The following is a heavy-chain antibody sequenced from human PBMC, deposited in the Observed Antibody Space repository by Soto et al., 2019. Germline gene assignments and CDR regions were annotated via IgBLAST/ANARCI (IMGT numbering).Heavy chain of an antibody. CDR2: IYAGGTT. D-gene: IGHD2-2*01. V-gene: IGHV3-66*01. CDR3: ARCLHSESMYLSLAAY. Sequence: EVQLVESGGGLVQPGGSLRLSCAGSGFTVSRNYMTWLRQTPGKGLEWVSVIYAGGTTYYADSVKGRFMISRDISSNTLSLQMDNLRVEDTAVNYCARCLHSESMYLSLAAYWGQGIVVAVSS. J-gene: IGHJ4*02. CDR1: GFTVSRNY.